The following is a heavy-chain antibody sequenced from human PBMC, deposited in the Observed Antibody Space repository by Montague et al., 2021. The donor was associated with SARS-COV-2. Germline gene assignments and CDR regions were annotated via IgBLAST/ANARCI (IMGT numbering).Heavy chain of an antibody. J-gene: IGHJ6*02. CDR1: GFTFSSYG. CDR2: IWYDGSNK. V-gene: IGHV3-33*01. CDR3: AGMLVPYYGMDV. Sequence: SLRLSCAASGFTFSSYGMHWVRQAPGKGLEWVAVIWYDGSNKYYADSVKGRFTISRDNSKNTLYLQMNSLRAEDTAVYYCAGMLVPYYGMDVWGQGTTVTVS. D-gene: IGHD6-13*01.